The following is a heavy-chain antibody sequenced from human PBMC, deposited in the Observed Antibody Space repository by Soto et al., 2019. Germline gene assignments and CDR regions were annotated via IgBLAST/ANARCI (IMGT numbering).Heavy chain of an antibody. V-gene: IGHV3-11*01. CDR1: GFTFSDYY. J-gene: IGHJ4*02. Sequence: GGSLRLSCAASGFTFSDYYMSWIRQAPGKGLEWVSYISSSGSTIYYADSVKGRFTISRDNAKNSLYLQMNSLRAEDTAVYYCLNAPCSRSCAEVFGYWGQRTQVTVSS. D-gene: IGHD6-13*01. CDR3: LNAPCSRSCAEVFGY. CDR2: ISSSGSTI.